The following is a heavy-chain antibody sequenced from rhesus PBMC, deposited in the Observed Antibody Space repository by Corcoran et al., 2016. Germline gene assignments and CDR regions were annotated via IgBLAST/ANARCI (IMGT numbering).Heavy chain of an antibody. Sequence: QVPLQQWGAGLVKPSETLSLTCAVYGGSIIGYYYWSWIRQTPGNGLEGIGYIYGNSASTDYDPSLKHRVTISKDTSKNQFSRKLGSVTAADTAVYYCARGAIAAAGTNDYWGQGVLVTVSS. V-gene: IGHV4-73*01. J-gene: IGHJ4*01. CDR1: GGSIIGYYY. CDR3: ARGAIAAAGTNDY. CDR2: IYGNSAST. D-gene: IGHD6-31*01.